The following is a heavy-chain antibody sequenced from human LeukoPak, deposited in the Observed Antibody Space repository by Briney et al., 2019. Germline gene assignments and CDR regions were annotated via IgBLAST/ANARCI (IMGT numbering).Heavy chain of an antibody. J-gene: IGHJ5*02. V-gene: IGHV3-53*04. D-gene: IGHD2-21*01. Sequence: GGSLRLSCGASGFTVNSNYMAWVRPAPGEGLEWVAFIYGGGSTHYSESVRGRFTISRHNSNNTLYLQMGSLRPEDTGVYYCARDLRSCSGGECYEYKWFDPWGQGTLVTVSS. CDR3: ARDLRSCSGGECYEYKWFDP. CDR2: IYGGGST. CDR1: GFTVNSNY.